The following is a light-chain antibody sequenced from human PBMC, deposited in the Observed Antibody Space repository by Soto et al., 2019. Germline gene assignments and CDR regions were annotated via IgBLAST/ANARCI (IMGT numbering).Light chain of an antibody. CDR2: AVS. J-gene: IGLJ1*01. CDR1: SSYIGPYDH. CDR3: SSYAGNYIYV. V-gene: IGLV2-11*01. Sequence: QSALTQPRSGSGSPGQSVTISCTRTSSYIGPYDHVAWYQQHPGKAPKLIIFAVSKRPSGVPDRFSGSKSGNTASLTISGLQAEDEADYYCSSYAGNYIYVFATGTKVTVL.